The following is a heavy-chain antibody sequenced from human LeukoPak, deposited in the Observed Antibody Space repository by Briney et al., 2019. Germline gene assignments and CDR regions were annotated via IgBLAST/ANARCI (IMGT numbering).Heavy chain of an antibody. CDR1: GVTISSGGYY. J-gene: IGHJ4*02. CDR2: IYYSGST. CDR3: ARVGCSGGSCYHNKSPFDY. D-gene: IGHD2-15*01. V-gene: IGHV4-31*03. Sequence: SQTLSLTCTVSGVTISSGGYYWSWIRQHPGKGLEWIGYIYYSGSTYYNPSLKSRVTISVDTSKNQFSLKLSSVTAADTAVYYCARVGCSGGSCYHNKSPFDYWGQGTLVTVSS.